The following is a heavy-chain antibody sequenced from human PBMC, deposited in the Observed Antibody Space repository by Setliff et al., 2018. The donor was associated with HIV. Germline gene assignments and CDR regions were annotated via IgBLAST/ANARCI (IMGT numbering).Heavy chain of an antibody. CDR2: IYYSGST. J-gene: IGHJ4*02. Sequence: SETLSLTCTVSGGSISSGGYYWSWIRQHPGKGLEWIGYIYYSGSTYYNPSLKSRVTISVDTSKNQFSLKLSSVTAADTAVYYCAAGLHYYDSTGYPLTFDYWGQGALVTVSS. CDR1: GGSISSGGYY. CDR3: AAGLHYYDSTGYPLTFDY. V-gene: IGHV4-31*03. D-gene: IGHD3-22*01.